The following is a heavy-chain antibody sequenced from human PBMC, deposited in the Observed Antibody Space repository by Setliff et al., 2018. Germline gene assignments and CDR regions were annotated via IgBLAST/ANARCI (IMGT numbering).Heavy chain of an antibody. CDR3: ARDWALIRYFDLTLDV. V-gene: IGHV1-69*05. D-gene: IGHD3-9*01. CDR2: IIPMYGTA. J-gene: IGHJ6*02. Sequence: SVKVSCKASGGTFSSYAISWVRQAPGQGLEWMGGIIPMYGTANYAQKFQGGVTLTTDDSTSTAYMELSSLRSEDTAVYYCARDWALIRYFDLTLDVWGQGTTVTVSS. CDR1: GGTFSSYA.